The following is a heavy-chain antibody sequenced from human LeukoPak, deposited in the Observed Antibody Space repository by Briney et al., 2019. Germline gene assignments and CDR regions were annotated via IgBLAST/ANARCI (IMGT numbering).Heavy chain of an antibody. CDR1: GFTFDDYA. J-gene: IGHJ6*03. CDR3: AREKEGYCSRTSCYLDYYYYYMDV. CDR2: ISWNSGSI. Sequence: PGGSLRLSCAASGFTFDDYAMHWVRHAPGKGLEWVSGISWNSGSIGYADSVKGRFTISRDNAKNSLYLQMNSLRAEDTAVYYCAREKEGYCSRTSCYLDYYYYYMDVWGKGTTVTISS. D-gene: IGHD2-2*01. V-gene: IGHV3-9*01.